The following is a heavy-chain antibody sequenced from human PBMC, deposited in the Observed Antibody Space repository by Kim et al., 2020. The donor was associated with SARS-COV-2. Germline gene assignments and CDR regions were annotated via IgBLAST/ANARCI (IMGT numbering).Heavy chain of an antibody. V-gene: IGHV4-59*09. CDR3: ARGGTSQLAQV. J-gene: IGHJ4*02. Sequence: TNSNPSLTTRVTTSLDMSNNQFSLKLSSVTAADTAVYYCARGGTSQLAQVWGQGTLVTVSS. CDR2: T. D-gene: IGHD6-6*01.